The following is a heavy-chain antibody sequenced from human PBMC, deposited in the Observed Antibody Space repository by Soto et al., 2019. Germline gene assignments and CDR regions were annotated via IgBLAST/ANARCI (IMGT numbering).Heavy chain of an antibody. CDR3: ARGGRALPFDY. D-gene: IGHD1-26*01. V-gene: IGHV4-59*01. CDR2: IYYSGST. J-gene: IGHJ4*02. CDR1: GGSSSSYY. Sequence: PSETLSLTCTVSGGSSSSYYWSWIRQPPGKGLEWIGYIYYSGSTNYNPSLKSRVTISVDTSKNQFSLKLSSVTAADTAVYYCARGGRALPFDYWGQGTLVTVSS.